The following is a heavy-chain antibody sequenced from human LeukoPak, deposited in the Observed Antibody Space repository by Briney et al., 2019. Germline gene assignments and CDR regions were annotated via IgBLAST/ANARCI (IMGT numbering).Heavy chain of an antibody. D-gene: IGHD3-3*01. Sequence: PSETLSLTCAVHGGSFSGYYWSWIRQPPGKGLEWIGEINLSGSTNYNPSLKSRVTISVDTSKNQFSLKLSSVTAADTAVYYCASLKYLDFWSGYKRGFDPWGQGTLVTVSS. J-gene: IGHJ5*02. CDR1: GGSFSGYY. CDR2: INLSGST. V-gene: IGHV4-34*01. CDR3: ASLKYLDFWSGYKRGFDP.